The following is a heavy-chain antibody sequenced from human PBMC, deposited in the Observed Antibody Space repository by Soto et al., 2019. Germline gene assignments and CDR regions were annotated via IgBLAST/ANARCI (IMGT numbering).Heavy chain of an antibody. Sequence: QVQLQESGPGLVKPSETLSLTCTVSGGSISSYYWSWIRQPPGKGLEWIGYIYYSGSPNYNPSLKSRVTTSVDTSKNQFSLKLSSVTAADTAVYYCARAGDGSSGYFIDYWGQGTLVTVSS. J-gene: IGHJ4*02. D-gene: IGHD3-22*01. V-gene: IGHV4-59*01. CDR1: GGSISSYY. CDR2: IYYSGSP. CDR3: ARAGDGSSGYFIDY.